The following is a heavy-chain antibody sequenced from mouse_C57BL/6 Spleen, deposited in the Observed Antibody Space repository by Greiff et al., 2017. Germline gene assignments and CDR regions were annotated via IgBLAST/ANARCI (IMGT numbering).Heavy chain of an antibody. V-gene: IGHV1-55*01. J-gene: IGHJ4*01. Sequence: QVQLKQPGAELVKPGASVKMSCKASGYTFTSYWITWVKQRPGQGLEWIGDIYPGSGSTNYNEKFKSKATLTVDTSSSTAYMQLSSLTSEDSAVYYCARAYYYGSPAMDYWGQGTSVTVSS. CDR3: ARAYYYGSPAMDY. CDR1: GYTFTSYW. D-gene: IGHD1-1*01. CDR2: IYPGSGST.